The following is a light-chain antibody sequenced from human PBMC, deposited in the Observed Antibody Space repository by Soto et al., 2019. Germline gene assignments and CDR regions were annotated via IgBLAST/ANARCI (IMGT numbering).Light chain of an antibody. CDR1: SSDVGGYNY. CDR2: EVD. Sequence: QSVLAQPASVSGSPGQSTIISCTGTSSDVGGYNYVSWYQQHPGKAPKFLIYEVDNRASGVSDRFSGSKSGNMASLTISGLQAEDEADYYCSSYTSSNTLVFGTGTKVTVL. V-gene: IGLV2-14*01. CDR3: SSYTSSNTLV. J-gene: IGLJ1*01.